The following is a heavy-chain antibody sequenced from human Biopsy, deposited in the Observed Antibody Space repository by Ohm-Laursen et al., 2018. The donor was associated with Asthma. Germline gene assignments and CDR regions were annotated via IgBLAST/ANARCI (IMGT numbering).Heavy chain of an antibody. CDR1: GGYLTGHY. D-gene: IGHD1-20*01. CDR2: IDQSGYT. CDR3: ARAAITGIRGWFDP. Sequence: GTLSLTCTVYGGYLTGHYWNWIRQPPGEGLEWIGEIDQSGYTNYNPSLKSRVTISADTSKNQFHLNLSSVTAADTAVYFCARAAITGIRGWFDPWGQGTQVTVSS. J-gene: IGHJ5*02. V-gene: IGHV4-34*01.